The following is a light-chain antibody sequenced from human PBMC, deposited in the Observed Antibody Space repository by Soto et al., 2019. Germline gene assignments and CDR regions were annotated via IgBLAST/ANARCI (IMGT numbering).Light chain of an antibody. J-gene: IGLJ2*01. CDR3: SSYTSTNTLV. CDR2: GVS. V-gene: IGLV2-14*03. CDR1: SSDVGDYNY. Sequence: QSALTQPASVSGSPGQSITISCTGTSSDVGDYNYVSWYQHHPGKAPKLIIYGVSNRPSGISNRFSGSKSGNTASLTISGLQAEDEAEYYCSSYTSTNTLVFGGGTKVTVL.